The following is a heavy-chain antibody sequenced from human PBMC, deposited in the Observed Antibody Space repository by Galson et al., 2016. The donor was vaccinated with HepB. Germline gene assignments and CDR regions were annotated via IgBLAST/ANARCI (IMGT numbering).Heavy chain of an antibody. D-gene: IGHD3-16*01. CDR1: GLTFSSYA. CDR3: ARDAQEQANYAMDV. CDR2: ISGSGESP. V-gene: IGHV3-23*01. Sequence: SLRLSCAASGLTFSSYAMSWVRQAPGEGPEWVSAISGSGESPHYADSVKGRFTISRDNSKDTLYPQMNSLRDEDTAVYYCARDAQEQANYAMDVWGQGTTVIVS. J-gene: IGHJ6*02.